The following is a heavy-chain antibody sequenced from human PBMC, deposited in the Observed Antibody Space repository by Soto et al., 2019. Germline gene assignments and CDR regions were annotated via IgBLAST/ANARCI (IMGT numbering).Heavy chain of an antibody. V-gene: IGHV3-21*01. CDR3: AKDTYFRDSSGYYVFDY. J-gene: IGHJ4*02. CDR2: IIISSSYI. CDR1: GFTFSSYS. D-gene: IGHD3-22*01. Sequence: GGSLRLSCAASGFTFSSYSMNWVRQAPGKGLEWVSSIIISSSYIYYADSLKGRFTISRDNSKNMVFLHMNSLRPEDTAVYHCAKDTYFRDSSGYYVFDYWGPGTLVTVSS.